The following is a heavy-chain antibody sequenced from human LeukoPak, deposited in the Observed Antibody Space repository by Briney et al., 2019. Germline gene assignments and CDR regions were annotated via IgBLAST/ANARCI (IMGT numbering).Heavy chain of an antibody. CDR2: MSPNSGST. CDR1: GYTFTSYD. D-gene: IGHD1-26*01. V-gene: IGHV1-8*01. Sequence: ASVKVSCKASGYTFTSYDFNWVRQATGQRPEWMGWMSPNSGSTSYAQKFQGRVTMTRDTSTSTVYMELSSLRSEDTAVYYCARDDGGSYLRFFDYWGQGTLVTVSS. CDR3: ARDDGGSYLRFFDY. J-gene: IGHJ4*02.